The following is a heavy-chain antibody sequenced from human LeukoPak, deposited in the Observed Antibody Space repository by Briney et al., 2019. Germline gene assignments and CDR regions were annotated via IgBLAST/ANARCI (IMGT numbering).Heavy chain of an antibody. J-gene: IGHJ4*02. CDR3: AKGHWGLDY. CDR1: GFSISGYY. Sequence: GGSLRLSCVVSGFSISGYYMTWIRQAPGKGLEYISYLSNSGSDIFYADSVKGRFSISRDNAKNSLYLEMSSLRAEDTAMYYCAKGHWGLDYWGQGILVTVSS. D-gene: IGHD7-27*01. CDR2: LSNSGSDI. V-gene: IGHV3-11*01.